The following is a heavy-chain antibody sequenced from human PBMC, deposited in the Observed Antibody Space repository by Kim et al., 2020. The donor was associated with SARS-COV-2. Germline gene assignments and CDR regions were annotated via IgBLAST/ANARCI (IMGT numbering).Heavy chain of an antibody. Sequence: GGSLRLSCAASGFTFSSYSMNWVRQAPGKGLEWVSSISSSSSYIYYADSVKGRFTISRDNAKNSLYLQMNSLRAEDTAVYYCARGGGGYSYDYDYWGHGTLVTVSS. J-gene: IGHJ4*01. CDR2: ISSSSSYI. D-gene: IGHD5-18*01. CDR1: GFTFSSYS. CDR3: ARGGGGYSYDYDY. V-gene: IGHV3-21*01.